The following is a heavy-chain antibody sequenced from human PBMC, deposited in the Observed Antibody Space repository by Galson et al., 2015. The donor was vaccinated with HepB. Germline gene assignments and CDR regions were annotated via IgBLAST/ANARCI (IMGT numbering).Heavy chain of an antibody. CDR3: ARALGGSGWYGYYYYYGMDV. V-gene: IGHV7-4-1*02. CDR2: INTNTGNP. Sequence: SVKVSCKASGYTFTSYAMNWVRQAPGQGLEWMGWINTNTGNPTYAQGFTGRFVFSLDTSVSTVYLQISSLKAEDTAVYYCARALGGSGWYGYYYYYGMDVWGQGTTVTVSS. CDR1: GYTFTSYA. J-gene: IGHJ6*02. D-gene: IGHD6-19*01.